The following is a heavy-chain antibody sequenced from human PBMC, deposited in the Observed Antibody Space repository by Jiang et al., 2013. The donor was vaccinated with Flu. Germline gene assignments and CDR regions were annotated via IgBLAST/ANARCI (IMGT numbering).Heavy chain of an antibody. J-gene: IGHJ4*02. Sequence: GVVQPGRSLRLSCAASGFTFSSYGMYWVRQAPGTGLEWVSTVKSDGRTYYADSVKGRFTTSRDNSRNTVDLQVNSLRAEDTGVYYCAKHSCSNGICPNDFWGQGTLVTVSS. V-gene: IGHV3-23*01. CDR1: GFTFSSYG. D-gene: IGHD2-8*01. CDR2: VKSDGRT. CDR3: AKHSCSNGICPNDF.